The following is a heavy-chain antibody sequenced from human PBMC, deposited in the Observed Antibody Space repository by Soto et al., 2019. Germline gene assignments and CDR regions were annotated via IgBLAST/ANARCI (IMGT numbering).Heavy chain of an antibody. J-gene: IGHJ4*02. V-gene: IGHV3-23*01. Sequence: EVQLLESGGGLVQPGGSLRLSCAASGFTFSSYAMSWFRQAPGKGLEWVSAISGSGGSTYYADSVKGRFTISRDNSKNTLYLQMNSLRAEDTAVYYCANLVLEWEHPAARVFDYWGQGTLVTVSS. CDR2: ISGSGGST. CDR3: ANLVLEWEHPAARVFDY. D-gene: IGHD1-26*01. CDR1: GFTFSSYA.